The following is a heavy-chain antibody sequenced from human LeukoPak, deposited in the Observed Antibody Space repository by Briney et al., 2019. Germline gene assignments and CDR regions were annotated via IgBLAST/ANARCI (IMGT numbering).Heavy chain of an antibody. Sequence: GGSLRLSCAASGFTFSSYAMHWVRQAPGKGLEWVAVISYDGSNKYYADSVKGRFTISRDNSKNTLYLQMNSLRAEDTAVYYCARGAPVAVSIVVVPAAIFHEDWGQGTLVTVSS. CDR3: ARGAPVAVSIVVVPAAIFHED. CDR1: GFTFSSYA. D-gene: IGHD2-2*02. CDR2: ISYDGSNK. J-gene: IGHJ4*02. V-gene: IGHV3-30-3*01.